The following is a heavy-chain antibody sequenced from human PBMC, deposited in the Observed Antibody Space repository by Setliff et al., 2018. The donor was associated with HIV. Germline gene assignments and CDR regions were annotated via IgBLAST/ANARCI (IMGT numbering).Heavy chain of an antibody. V-gene: IGHV4-34*01. D-gene: IGHD3-3*01. CDR2: INHSGRT. J-gene: IGHJ4*02. CDR3: ARDGFWSGYIDY. CDR1: GGSFSDNY. Sequence: ETLSLTCAVYGGSFSDNYWSWIRQSPGKGLEWIGEINHSGRTKYSPSLRSRVSISVDTSKTQFSLKLSSVTAADTAVYYCARDGFWSGYIDYWGQGTLVTVSS.